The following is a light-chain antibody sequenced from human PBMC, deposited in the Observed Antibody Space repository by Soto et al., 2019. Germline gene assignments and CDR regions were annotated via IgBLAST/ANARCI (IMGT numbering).Light chain of an antibody. J-gene: IGLJ3*02. CDR2: RDN. CDR1: SPTVGGNY. CDR3: AAWDDKLRGWV. V-gene: IGLV1-47*01. Sequence: QSVLTQPPSASGTPGQRVTISCSGSSPTVGGNYVYWYQLLPGMAPRLLIYRDNQRPSGVPDRFSGSKSGTSASLAISGRRSEDEAEYDCAAWDDKLRGWVFGGGTKLTVL.